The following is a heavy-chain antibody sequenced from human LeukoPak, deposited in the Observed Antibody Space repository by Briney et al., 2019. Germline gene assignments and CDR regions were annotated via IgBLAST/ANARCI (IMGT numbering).Heavy chain of an antibody. D-gene: IGHD5-18*01. CDR2: IKAGNGNT. CDR3: AREDAHGGYSYGF. Sequence: ASVKVSCKASGYTFTSYAMHWVRQAPGQRLEWMGWIKAGNGNTKYSQKFQGRVTITRDTSASTAYMELISLISEDPAVYYCAREDAHGGYSYGFWGQGTLVTVSS. CDR1: GYTFTSYA. V-gene: IGHV1-3*01. J-gene: IGHJ4*02.